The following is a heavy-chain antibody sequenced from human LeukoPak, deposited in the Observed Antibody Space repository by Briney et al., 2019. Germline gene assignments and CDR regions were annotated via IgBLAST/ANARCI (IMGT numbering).Heavy chain of an antibody. CDR2: IYYSGST. J-gene: IGHJ4*02. Sequence: ESGPTLVNPTQTLTLTCTFSGFSLSTSGVGVGWIRQPPGKGLEWIGSIYYSGSTYYNPSLKSRVTISVDTSKNQFSLKLSSVTAADTAVYYCARLTDFWSGYYLFDYWGQGTLVTVSS. D-gene: IGHD3-3*01. CDR3: ARLTDFWSGYYLFDY. V-gene: IGHV4-39*01. CDR1: GFSLSTSGVG.